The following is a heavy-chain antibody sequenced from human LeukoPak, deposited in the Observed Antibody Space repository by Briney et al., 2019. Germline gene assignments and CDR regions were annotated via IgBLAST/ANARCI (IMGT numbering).Heavy chain of an antibody. CDR2: MNPNSGNT. J-gene: IGHJ4*02. CDR3: ARDSTAMVKNYFDY. CDR1: GYTFTSYD. V-gene: IGHV1-8*03. D-gene: IGHD5-18*01. Sequence: ASVKVSCKASGYTFTSYDINWVRQATGQGLEWMGWMNPNSGNTGYAQKFQGRVTITRNTSISTAYMELSSLRSEDTAVYYCARDSTAMVKNYFDYWGQGTLVTVSS.